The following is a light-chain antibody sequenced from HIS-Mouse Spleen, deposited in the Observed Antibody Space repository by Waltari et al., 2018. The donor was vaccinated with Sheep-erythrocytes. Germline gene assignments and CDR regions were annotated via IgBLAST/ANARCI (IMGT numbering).Light chain of an antibody. V-gene: IGKV1-9*01. Sequence: DIQLTQSPSFLSASVGDRVTITCRASQGISSYLAWYQQKPGKDPKLLIYAASTLQSGVPSRFSGSGSGTEFTLTISSLQHEDFATYYCQQLNSYPPAFGPGTKVDIK. CDR3: QQLNSYPPA. CDR2: AAS. J-gene: IGKJ3*01. CDR1: QGISSY.